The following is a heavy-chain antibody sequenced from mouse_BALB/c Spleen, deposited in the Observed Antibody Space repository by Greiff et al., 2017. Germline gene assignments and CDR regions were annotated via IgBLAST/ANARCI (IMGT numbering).Heavy chain of an antibody. CDR1: GFTFSSYG. CDR2: INSNGGST. V-gene: IGHV5-6-3*01. Sequence: EVQGVESGGGLVQPGGSLKLSCAASGFTFSSYGMSWVRQTPDKRLELVATINSNGGSTYYPDSVKGRFTISRDNAKNTLYLQMSSLKSEDTAMYYCARGQVHYAMDYWGQGTSVTVSS. J-gene: IGHJ4*01. D-gene: IGHD2-14*01. CDR3: ARGQVHYAMDY.